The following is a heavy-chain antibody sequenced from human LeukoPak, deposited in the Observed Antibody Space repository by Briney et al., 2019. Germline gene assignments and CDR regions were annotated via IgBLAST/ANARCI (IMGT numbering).Heavy chain of an antibody. J-gene: IGHJ4*02. Sequence: SGTLSLTCAVSVGSISSGKWWSWVRQRPGKGLEWIGEIYHSGSTNYNPSLKSRVTISVDKSKNQFSLKLSSVTAADTAVYYCARAPYYYGSGSSIFDYWGQGTLVTVSS. V-gene: IGHV4-4*02. CDR2: IYHSGST. D-gene: IGHD3-10*01. CDR1: VGSISSGKW. CDR3: ARAPYYYGSGSSIFDY.